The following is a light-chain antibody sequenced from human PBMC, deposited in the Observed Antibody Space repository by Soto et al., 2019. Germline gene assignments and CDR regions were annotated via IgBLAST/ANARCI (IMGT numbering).Light chain of an antibody. CDR3: QKYNSALRT. V-gene: IGKV1-27*01. Sequence: DIQMTQSTSSLSASVGDRVTITCRASQGISNYLAWYQQKPGKVPKLLIYAASTLQSGVPSRFSGSGSGTDFTLTISSLQPEDVANYYCQKYNSALRTFGQLTTVEIK. J-gene: IGKJ1*01. CDR1: QGISNY. CDR2: AAS.